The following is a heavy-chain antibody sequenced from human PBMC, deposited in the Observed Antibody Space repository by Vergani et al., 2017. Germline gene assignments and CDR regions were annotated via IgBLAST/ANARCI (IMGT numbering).Heavy chain of an antibody. CDR1: GYTFTGYY. CDR3: ARDYGYCSSTSCPNWFDP. CDR2: INPNSGGT. D-gene: IGHD2-2*01. J-gene: IGHJ5*02. V-gene: IGHV1-2*02. Sequence: QVQLVQSGAEVKKPGASVKVSCKASGYTFTGYYMHWVRQAPGQGLEWMGWINPNSGGTNYAQKCQGRVTMTRDTSIRTAYMELSRLRSDDTAVYYCARDYGYCSSTSCPNWFDPWGQGTLVTVSS.